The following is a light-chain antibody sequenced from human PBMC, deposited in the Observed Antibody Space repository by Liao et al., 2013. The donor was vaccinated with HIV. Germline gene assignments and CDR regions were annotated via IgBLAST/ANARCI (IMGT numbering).Light chain of an antibody. J-gene: IGLJ3*02. CDR1: NIGSKS. V-gene: IGLV3-21*01. Sequence: SYVLTQPPSVSVAPGKTARITCGGNNIGSKSVHWYQQKPGQSPVLVIWHDSHRPSGIPERFSGSNSGNTATLTISGTQTMDEADYYCQAWDSNSWVFGGGTELTVL. CDR3: QAWDSNSWV. CDR2: HDS.